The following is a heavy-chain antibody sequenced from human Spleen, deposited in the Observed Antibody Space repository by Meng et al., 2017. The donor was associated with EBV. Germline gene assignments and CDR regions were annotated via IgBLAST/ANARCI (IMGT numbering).Heavy chain of an antibody. J-gene: IGHJ2*01. V-gene: IGHV4-34*01. CDR1: GGSFSGYY. CDR3: VRRPVDNFGYFDL. D-gene: IGHD5-24*01. CDR2: INHSGST. Sequence: VQLQRWGDGLLQPSETLSLTCAVYGGSFSGYYWSWIRQPPGKGLEWIGEINHSGSTNYNPSLKSRVTISVDTSKNQFSLKLSSVTAADTAVYYCVRRPVDNFGYFDLWGRGTLVTVSS.